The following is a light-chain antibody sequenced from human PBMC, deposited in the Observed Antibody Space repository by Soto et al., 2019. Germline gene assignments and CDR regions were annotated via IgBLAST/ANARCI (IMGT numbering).Light chain of an antibody. Sequence: DIQMTQSPSTLSGSVGDRVTITCRASQTISSWLAWYQQKPGKAPNLLSYKASTLKSGVTSTFSGNGSATEFTLTISSLQPDDFATYYCQTYNSYSEGFGQGTKV. V-gene: IGKV1-5*03. J-gene: IGKJ1*01. CDR1: QTISSW. CDR3: QTYNSYSEG. CDR2: KAS.